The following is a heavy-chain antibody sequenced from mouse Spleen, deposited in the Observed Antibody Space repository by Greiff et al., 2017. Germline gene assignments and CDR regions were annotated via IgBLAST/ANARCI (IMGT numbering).Heavy chain of an antibody. CDR3: ARDSGYYYGSSPAWFAY. Sequence: EVQVVESGPGLVKPSQSLSLTCSVTGYSITSGYYWNWIRQLPGNKLEWMGYISYDGSNNYNPSLKNRISITRDTSKNQFFLKLNSVTTEDTATYYCARDSGYYYGSSPAWFAYWGQGTLVTVSA. CDR1: GYSITSGYY. V-gene: IGHV3-6*01. J-gene: IGHJ3*01. CDR2: ISYDGSN. D-gene: IGHD1-1*01.